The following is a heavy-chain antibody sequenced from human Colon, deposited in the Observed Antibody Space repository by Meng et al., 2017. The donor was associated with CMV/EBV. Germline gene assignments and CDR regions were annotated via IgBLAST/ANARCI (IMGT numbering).Heavy chain of an antibody. CDR1: GYTFTSYG. CDR3: ARYGSGSYAGSL. CDR2: IIPIFGTA. Sequence: SVKVSCKASGYTFTSYGISWVRQAPGQGLEWMGGIIPIFGTANYAQKFQGRVTITTDESTSTAYMELSSLRSEDTAVYYCARYGSGSYAGSLWGQGTMVTVSS. V-gene: IGHV1-69*05. D-gene: IGHD3-10*01. J-gene: IGHJ3*01.